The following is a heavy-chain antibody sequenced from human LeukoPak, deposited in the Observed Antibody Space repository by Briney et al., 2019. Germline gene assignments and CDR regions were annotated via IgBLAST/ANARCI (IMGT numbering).Heavy chain of an antibody. CDR2: INHSGST. V-gene: IGHV4-34*01. Sequence: SETLSLTCAVYGGSFSGYYWSWIRQPPGKGLEWIGEINHSGSTNYNPSLKSRVTISVDTSKNQFSLKLNSVTAADTAVYYCARGPSEGGSGYYPRYYYYYGMDVWGQGTTVTVSS. CDR3: ARGPSEGGSGYYPRYYYYYGMDV. CDR1: GGSFSGYY. D-gene: IGHD3-22*01. J-gene: IGHJ6*02.